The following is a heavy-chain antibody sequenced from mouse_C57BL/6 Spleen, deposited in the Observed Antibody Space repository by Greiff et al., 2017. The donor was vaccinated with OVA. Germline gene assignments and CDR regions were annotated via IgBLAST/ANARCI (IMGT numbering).Heavy chain of an antibody. CDR2: IYPGSGST. CDR1: GYTFTSYW. J-gene: IGHJ3*01. D-gene: IGHD1-1*02. Sequence: QVQLQQSGAELVKPGASVKMSCKASGYTFTSYWITWVKQRPRQGLEWIGDIYPGSGSTNYNEKFKSKATLTVDTSSSTAYMQLSSLTSEDSAVYYCARGDYGPWFAYWGQGTLVTVSA. V-gene: IGHV1-55*01. CDR3: ARGDYGPWFAY.